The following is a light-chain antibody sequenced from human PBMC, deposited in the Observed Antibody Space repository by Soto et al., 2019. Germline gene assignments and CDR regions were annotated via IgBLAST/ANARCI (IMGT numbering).Light chain of an antibody. J-gene: IGKJ1*01. CDR2: DAS. CDR3: QKYDNYST. V-gene: IGKV1-5*01. CDR1: QTISVS. Sequence: IQMTQSPSTLSASVGDTVTITCRASQTISVSLAWYRQKPGNAPNLLIYDASTLQEGAPSRFSGSGSGTEFTLTVTHLQHDVFATYFCQKYDNYSTFGHGTNVDVK.